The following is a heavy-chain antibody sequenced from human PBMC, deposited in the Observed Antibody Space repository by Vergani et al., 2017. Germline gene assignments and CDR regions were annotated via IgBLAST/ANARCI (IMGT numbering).Heavy chain of an antibody. J-gene: IGHJ5*02. CDR2: IGDSDGNT. CDR3: ARARCGGACFMSNWLDT. D-gene: IGHD2-21*02. Sequence: EVQLLESGGGLVQPGGSLRLSCAASGFTFSSYAMSWVRQAPGKGLEWVSGIGDSDGNTYYADSVKGRFTISRDNSKNTLYLEMKSLRVEDTAVYYCARARCGGACFMSNWLDTWGQGTLVSVSS. V-gene: IGHV3-23*01. CDR1: GFTFSSYA.